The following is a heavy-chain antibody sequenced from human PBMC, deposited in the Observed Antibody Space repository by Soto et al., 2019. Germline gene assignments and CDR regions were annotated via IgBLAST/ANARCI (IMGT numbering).Heavy chain of an antibody. D-gene: IGHD3-22*01. J-gene: IGHJ6*02. CDR2: IGTDGDT. CDR1: GFTFTRYD. V-gene: IGHV3-13*01. Sequence: GGSLRLSCAASGFTFTRYDMHWVRLTAGKGLEWVSSIGTDGDTYYLDSVKGRFTISREDDKNSVYLQMNSLVAGDTAVYYCARAYYDSSGYPVGDMDVWGQGTMVTVSS. CDR3: ARAYYDSSGYPVGDMDV.